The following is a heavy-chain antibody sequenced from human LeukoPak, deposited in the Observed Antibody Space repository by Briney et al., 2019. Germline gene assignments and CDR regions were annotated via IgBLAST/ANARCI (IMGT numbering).Heavy chain of an antibody. CDR3: ARGLGYCTNGVCSNFDY. J-gene: IGHJ4*02. V-gene: IGHV3-33*01. Sequence: GGSLRLSCAASGFTFSSYGMHWVGQAPGKGLEGVAVIWYDGSNKYYADSVKGRFTISRDNSKNTLYLQMNSLRAEDTAVYYCARGLGYCTNGVCSNFDYWGQGTLVTVSS. D-gene: IGHD2-8*01. CDR1: GFTFSSYG. CDR2: IWYDGSNK.